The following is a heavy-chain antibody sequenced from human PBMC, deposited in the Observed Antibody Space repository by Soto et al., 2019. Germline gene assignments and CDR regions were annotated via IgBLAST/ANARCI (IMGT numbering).Heavy chain of an antibody. V-gene: IGHV3-48*03. CDR2: ISSSGSTI. J-gene: IGHJ4*02. D-gene: IGHD6-13*01. CDR3: ARQDTGYSSSWYGGLLDY. Sequence: GGSLRLSCAASGFTFSSYEMNWVRQAPGKGLEWVSYISSSGSTIYYADSVKGRFTISRDNAKNSLYLQMNSLRAEDTAVYYCARQDTGYSSSWYGGLLDYWGQGTLVTVSS. CDR1: GFTFSSYE.